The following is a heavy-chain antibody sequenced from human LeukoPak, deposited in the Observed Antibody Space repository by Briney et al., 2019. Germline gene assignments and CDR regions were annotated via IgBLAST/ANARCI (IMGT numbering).Heavy chain of an antibody. V-gene: IGHV4-59*01. J-gene: IGHJ4*02. CDR2: IYYSGST. CDR3: ARDDYGSGILGY. D-gene: IGHD3-10*01. Sequence: SETLSLTCTVSGGSISSYYWSWIQQPPGKGLEWIGYIYYSGSTNYNPSLKSRVTISVDTSKNQFSLKLSSVTAADTAVYYCARDDYGSGILGYWGQGTLVTVSS. CDR1: GGSISSYY.